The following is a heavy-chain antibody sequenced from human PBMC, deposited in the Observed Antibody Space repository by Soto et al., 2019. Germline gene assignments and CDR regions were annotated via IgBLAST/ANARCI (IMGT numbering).Heavy chain of an antibody. CDR1: GFLFSTYA. V-gene: IGHV3-30-3*01. CDR2: ISYDGGNE. CDR3: TRDSGIVLVPVTSMDV. D-gene: IGHD2-2*01. J-gene: IGHJ6*02. Sequence: PGGSLRLSCAASGFLFSTYAMHWVRQAPGKGLEWVALISYDGGNEYYADSVKGRFTISRDDSENTLYLQMIGLRAEDTAVYYCTRDSGIVLVPVTSMDVWGQGTTVTVSS.